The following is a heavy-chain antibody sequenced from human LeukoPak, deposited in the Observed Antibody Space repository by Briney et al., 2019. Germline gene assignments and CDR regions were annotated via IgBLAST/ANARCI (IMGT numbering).Heavy chain of an antibody. CDR2: IRSDGYHT. Sequence: GGSLRLSCGASGFIFDAHDMHWVRQAPGKGLEWVAFIRSDGYHTYYADSVKGRFTITRDNSKNTLYLQMNSLRLEDMALYYCAKPSGSGVDYWGRGTRVTVSS. CDR3: AKPSGSGVDY. J-gene: IGHJ4*02. D-gene: IGHD1-26*01. V-gene: IGHV3-30*02. CDR1: GFIFDAHD.